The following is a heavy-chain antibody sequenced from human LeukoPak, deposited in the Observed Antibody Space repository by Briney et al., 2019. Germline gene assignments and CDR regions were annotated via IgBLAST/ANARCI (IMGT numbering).Heavy chain of an antibody. CDR2: ISSSGSTI. CDR3: AKARGLDYGDYVIFDY. V-gene: IGHV3-48*03. Sequence: PGGSLRLSCAASGFTFSSYEMNWVRQAPGKGLEWVSYISSSGSTIYYADSVKGRFTISRDNAKNSLYLQLNSLRAEDTAVYYCAKARGLDYGDYVIFDYWGQGTLVTVSS. J-gene: IGHJ4*02. D-gene: IGHD4-17*01. CDR1: GFTFSSYE.